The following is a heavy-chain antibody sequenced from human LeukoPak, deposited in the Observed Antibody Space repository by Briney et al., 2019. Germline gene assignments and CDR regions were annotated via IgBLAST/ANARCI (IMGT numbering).Heavy chain of an antibody. Sequence: SETLSLTCDVYGGSFSGYYWNWIRQRPGKGTELVGVINHSGSTNYNPSLKSRVTISVDTSKNQFSLNLSPVTAADTAVYVSARDLRGNIVVIVAADLSLDYWGQGTLVTVA. CDR3: ARDLRGNIVVIVAADLSLDY. CDR2: INHSGST. D-gene: IGHD2-15*01. J-gene: IGHJ4*02. V-gene: IGHV4-34*01. CDR1: GGSFSGYY.